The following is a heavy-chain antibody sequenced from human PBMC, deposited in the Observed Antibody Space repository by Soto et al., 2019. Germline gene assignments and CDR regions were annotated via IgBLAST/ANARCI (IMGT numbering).Heavy chain of an antibody. D-gene: IGHD3-9*01. V-gene: IGHV4-31*03. CDR2: ISDSGNT. Sequence: QVQLQESGPGLVKPSQTLTLTCTVSGGSISSGGYYWSWIRQHPGMGLEWIGHISDSGNTYYNPSLKSRVTISVDTSKNHFSLNLSAVTAADTAVYYCARTTFYDIFTAYYSLFDYWGQGTLVTVSS. CDR3: ARTTFYDIFTAYYSLFDY. J-gene: IGHJ4*02. CDR1: GGSISSGGYY.